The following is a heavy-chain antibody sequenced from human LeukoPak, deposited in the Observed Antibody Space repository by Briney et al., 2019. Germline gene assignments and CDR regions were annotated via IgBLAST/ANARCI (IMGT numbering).Heavy chain of an antibody. Sequence: ASVKVSSKASGYTFTSYGISWVRQAPGQGLEWMGWISAYNGNTNYAQKLQGRVTMTTDTSTSTAYMELRSLRSDDTAVYYCARTLRRTVASTVYYYGMDVWGQGTSVTVSS. CDR2: ISAYNGNT. CDR1: GYTFTSYG. D-gene: IGHD6-19*01. V-gene: IGHV1-18*01. CDR3: ARTLRRTVASTVYYYGMDV. J-gene: IGHJ6*02.